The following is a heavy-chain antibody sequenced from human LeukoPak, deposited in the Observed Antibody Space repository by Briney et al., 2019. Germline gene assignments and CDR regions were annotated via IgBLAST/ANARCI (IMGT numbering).Heavy chain of an antibody. J-gene: IGHJ3*02. V-gene: IGHV4-59*08. CDR1: GVSISSSY. CDR3: ARHGNGAFDI. D-gene: IGHD1-1*01. Sequence: PSETLSLTCTVSGVSISSSYWSWIRQPPGKGLELIGYIHDSGRTKSNPSLESRVTISIDTSKNQLSLQLTSVTAADTAVYHCARHGNGAFDIWGQGTMVTVSS. CDR2: IHDSGRT.